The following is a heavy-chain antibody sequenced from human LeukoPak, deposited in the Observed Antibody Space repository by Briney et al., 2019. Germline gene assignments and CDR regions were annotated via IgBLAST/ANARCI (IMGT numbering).Heavy chain of an antibody. CDR1: GFTFSSYA. CDR3: ARQGIITIFEP. Sequence: GGSLRLSCAASGFTFSSYAMHWVRQAPGKGLEWVAVISYDGSNKYYADSVKGRFTISRDNSKNTLYLQMNSLRAEDTAVYYCARQGIITIFEPWGQGTLVTVSS. D-gene: IGHD3-3*01. CDR2: ISYDGSNK. J-gene: IGHJ5*02. V-gene: IGHV3-30-3*01.